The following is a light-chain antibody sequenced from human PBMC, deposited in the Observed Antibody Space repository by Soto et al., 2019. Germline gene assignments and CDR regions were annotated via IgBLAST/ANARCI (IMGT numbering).Light chain of an antibody. CDR1: QSVSSY. Sequence: EIVLTQSPATLSLSPGERATLSCRASQSVSSYLAWYQQKPGQAPRLLIYHASNMATGIPSRFSGSASGTDFTLTISSLAPEDFAVYYCQQRSNWPPALTFGGGTKVEIK. CDR3: QQRSNWPPALT. CDR2: HAS. V-gene: IGKV3-11*01. J-gene: IGKJ4*01.